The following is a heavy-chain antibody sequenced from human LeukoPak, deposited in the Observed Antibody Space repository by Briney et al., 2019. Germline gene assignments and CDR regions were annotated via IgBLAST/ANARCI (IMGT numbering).Heavy chain of an antibody. D-gene: IGHD3-16*01. Sequence: GGSLRLSCAASGFTVSSNYMSWVRQAPGKGPEWVSFIQSGGSTYYADSVKGRFTVSRDNSKNTLYLQMNSLRAEDTAVYYCARGSNGGAFDYWGQGTLVTVSS. CDR1: GFTVSSNY. CDR2: IQSGGST. V-gene: IGHV3-53*01. J-gene: IGHJ4*02. CDR3: ARGSNGGAFDY.